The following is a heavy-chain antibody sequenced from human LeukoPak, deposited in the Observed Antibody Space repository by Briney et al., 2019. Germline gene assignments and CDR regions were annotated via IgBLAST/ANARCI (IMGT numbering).Heavy chain of an antibody. CDR3: ARTMTGGFFDF. CDR1: GFTFSGFW. Sequence: PGGSLRLSCAASGFTFSGFWMHWVRHAPGKGLVWVSRIDGDGGSTTYADSVKGRFTISRDSARNTLHLQMISLRAEDTAVYYCARTMTGGFFDFWGQGTLVTVSS. J-gene: IGHJ4*02. D-gene: IGHD3-16*01. V-gene: IGHV3-74*03. CDR2: IDGDGGST.